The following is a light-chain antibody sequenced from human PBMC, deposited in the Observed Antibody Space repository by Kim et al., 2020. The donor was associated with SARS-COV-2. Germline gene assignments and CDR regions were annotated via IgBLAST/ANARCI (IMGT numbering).Light chain of an antibody. CDR1: SSSHARNY. Sequence: KTVTITCTRSSSSHARNYVQWYQQRPGSAPTTVIYEDNQRPSGVPDRFSGSIDSSSNSASLTISGLKTEDEADYYCQSYDSSNLWVFGGGTQLTVL. CDR3: QSYDSSNLWV. V-gene: IGLV6-57*03. J-gene: IGLJ3*02. CDR2: EDN.